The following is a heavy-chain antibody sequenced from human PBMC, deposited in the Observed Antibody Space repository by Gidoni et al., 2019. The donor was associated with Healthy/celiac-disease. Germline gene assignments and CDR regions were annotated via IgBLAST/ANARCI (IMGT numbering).Heavy chain of an antibody. CDR3: ALSAIPSEYSSGWYWPFDY. CDR2: SYWDDYK. D-gene: IGHD6-19*01. CDR1: GFPLSTSGVR. J-gene: IGHJ4*02. Sequence: ITLRESGHTLVKPTQTLTRTCTFSGFPLSTSGVRVGWLRQPQGKALEWLALSYWDDYKRYSPALKGSLTITKDTSKDQVVLTMTNMDPVDTATYYCALSAIPSEYSSGWYWPFDYWGQVTLVTVSS. V-gene: IGHV2-5*02.